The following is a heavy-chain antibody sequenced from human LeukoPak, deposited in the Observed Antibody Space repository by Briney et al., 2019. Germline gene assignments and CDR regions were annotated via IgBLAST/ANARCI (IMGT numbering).Heavy chain of an antibody. D-gene: IGHD5/OR15-5a*01. CDR2: IYYSGST. Sequence: SETLSLTCTVSGGSISSGAYYWSWIRQPQGKGLEWIGYIYYSGSTYCNPSHKSRVTISVDTSKNQFSLKLSSVTAADTAVYYCARVLYEGYFDYWGQGTLVTVSS. V-gene: IGHV4-30-4*01. J-gene: IGHJ4*02. CDR3: ARVLYEGYFDY. CDR1: GGSISSGAYY.